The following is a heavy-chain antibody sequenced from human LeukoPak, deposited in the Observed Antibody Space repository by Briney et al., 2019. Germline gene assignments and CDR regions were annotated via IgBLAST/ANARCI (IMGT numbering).Heavy chain of an antibody. CDR1: GFTFSSYG. D-gene: IGHD5-18*01. CDR3: AKDWVQVNYFDY. Sequence: GGSLRLSCAASGFTFSSYGMHWVRQAPGKGLEWVAVISYDGSNKYYADSVKGRFTISRDNSKNTLYLHMNSLRAEDTAVYYCAKDWVQVNYFDYWGQGTLVTVSS. CDR2: ISYDGSNK. J-gene: IGHJ4*02. V-gene: IGHV3-30*18.